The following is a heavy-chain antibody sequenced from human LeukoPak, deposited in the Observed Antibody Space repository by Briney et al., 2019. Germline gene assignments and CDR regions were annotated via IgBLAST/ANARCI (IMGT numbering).Heavy chain of an antibody. V-gene: IGHV4-39*01. Sequence: PSETLSLTCTVSGGSISSSSYYWGWIRQPPGKGLEWIGSIYYSGSTYYNPSLKSRVTISVDTSKNQFSLKLRSVTAADTAVYYCARGRLIDSSGDGGAFDIWGQGTMVTVSS. CDR3: ARGRLIDSSGDGGAFDI. D-gene: IGHD3-22*01. CDR1: GGSISSSSYY. J-gene: IGHJ3*02. CDR2: IYYSGST.